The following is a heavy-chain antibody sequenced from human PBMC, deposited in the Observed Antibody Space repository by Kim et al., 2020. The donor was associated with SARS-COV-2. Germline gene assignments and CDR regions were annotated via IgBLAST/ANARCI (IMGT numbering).Heavy chain of an antibody. CDR2: ISSNGGST. J-gene: IGHJ4*02. D-gene: IGHD6-19*01. CDR3: VKDSSGWYMVSSYFDY. V-gene: IGHV3-64D*09. CDR1: GFTFSSYA. Sequence: GGSLRLSCSASGFTFSSYAMHWVRQAPGKGLEYVSAISSNGGSTYYADSVKGRFTISRDNSKNTLYLQMSSLRAEDTAVYYCVKDSSGWYMVSSYFDYWGQGTLVTVSS.